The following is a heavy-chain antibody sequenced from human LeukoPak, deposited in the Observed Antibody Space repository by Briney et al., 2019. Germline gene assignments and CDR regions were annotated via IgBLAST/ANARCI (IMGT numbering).Heavy chain of an antibody. V-gene: IGHV4-59*01. J-gene: IGHJ4*02. CDR3: ASGSYYYGSGSSKLFDY. D-gene: IGHD3-10*01. CDR2: IYNSGST. CDR1: GGSISRYY. Sequence: SETLSLTCSVSGGSISRYYWSWIRQPPGKGLEWIGYIYNSGSTNYNPSLKSRVTISVDTSKNQFSLKMTSVTAADTAVYYCASGSYYYGSGSSKLFDYWGQGTLVTVSS.